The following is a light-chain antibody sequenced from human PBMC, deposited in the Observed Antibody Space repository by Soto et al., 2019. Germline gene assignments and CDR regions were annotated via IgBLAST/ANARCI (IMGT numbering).Light chain of an antibody. V-gene: IGLV4-69*01. CDR3: QTWGSGIVV. Sequence: QSVLTQSPSASASLGASVKLTCTLSSGHSNYAIAWHQQQSEKGPRYLMKLNSDGSHSKGDGLPDRFSGSSSGAERYLTISSLQYEDEADYCCQTWGSGIVVFGGGTKLTVL. CDR2: LNSDGSH. CDR1: SGHSNYA. J-gene: IGLJ2*01.